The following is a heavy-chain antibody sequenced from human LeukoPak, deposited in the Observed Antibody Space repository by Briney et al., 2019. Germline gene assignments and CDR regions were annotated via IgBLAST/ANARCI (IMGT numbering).Heavy chain of an antibody. V-gene: IGHV4-59*01. J-gene: IGHJ4*02. CDR1: GGSISSYY. CDR3: ARGSKYCSGGSCYSYYFDY. CDR2: IYYSGST. Sequence: SETLSLTCTVSGGSISSYYWSWIRQPPGKGLEWIGYIYYSGSTNYNPSLKSRVTISVDTSKNQFSLKLSSVTAADTAVYYCARGSKYCSGGSCYSYYFDYWGQGTLVTVSS. D-gene: IGHD2-15*01.